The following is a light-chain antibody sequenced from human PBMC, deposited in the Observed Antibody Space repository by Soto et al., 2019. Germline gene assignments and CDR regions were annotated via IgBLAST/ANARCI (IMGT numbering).Light chain of an antibody. CDR3: SSYSATNVLGF. J-gene: IGLJ1*01. CDR1: ASDVGGYKS. Sequence: QSVLAQPASVSGSPGQSITISCTGTASDVGGYKSVSWYQQHPGKAPILMIYEVNNRPSGVSDRFSGSKSGNTASLTISGLRADDEAEYYCSSYSATNVLGFFGTGTKLTVL. CDR2: EVN. V-gene: IGLV2-14*01.